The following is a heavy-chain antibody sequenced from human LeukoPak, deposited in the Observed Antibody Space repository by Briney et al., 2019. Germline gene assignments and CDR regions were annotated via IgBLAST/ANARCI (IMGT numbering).Heavy chain of an antibody. CDR1: SGSISSYY. CDR3: ARDGLGYGLPFDY. D-gene: IGHD5-24*01. V-gene: IGHV4-59*01. J-gene: IGHJ4*01. CDR2: IHYSGST. Sequence: PSETLSLTCIDSSGSISSYYWSWIRQPPGKGLEWIGYIHYSGSTNYNPSLKSRVTISVDTSKNQFSLILSFVTAAETAVYYCARDGLGYGLPFDYWGQGTLVTVSS.